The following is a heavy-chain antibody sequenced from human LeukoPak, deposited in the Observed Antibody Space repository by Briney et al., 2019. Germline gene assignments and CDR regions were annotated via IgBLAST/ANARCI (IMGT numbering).Heavy chain of an antibody. D-gene: IGHD3-10*01. CDR1: GGTFSSYA. CDR3: ARKGYYFSAFDI. Sequence: SVKVSCKASGGTFSSYAISWVRQAPGQGLEWMGGIIPIFGTANYAQKFQGRVTITTDESTSTAYMELSSLRSEDTAVYYCARKGYYFSAFDIWGQGTMVTVSS. J-gene: IGHJ3*02. V-gene: IGHV1-69*05. CDR2: IIPIFGTA.